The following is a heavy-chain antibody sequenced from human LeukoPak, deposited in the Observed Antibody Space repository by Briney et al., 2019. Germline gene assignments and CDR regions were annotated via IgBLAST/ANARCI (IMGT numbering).Heavy chain of an antibody. CDR1: EYSFPNYC. CDR2: IYPDDSDT. J-gene: IGHJ4*02. D-gene: IGHD2-15*01. V-gene: IGHV5-51*01. Sequence: GESLKISCKHSEYSFPNYCIGWMRQMPGKGLEWMGIIYPDDSDTRYSPSFQGQVTISADKSISTAYLQWSSLKASDTAMYYCARGDCSGGSCYSYFDYWGQGTLVTVSS. CDR3: ARGDCSGGSCYSYFDY.